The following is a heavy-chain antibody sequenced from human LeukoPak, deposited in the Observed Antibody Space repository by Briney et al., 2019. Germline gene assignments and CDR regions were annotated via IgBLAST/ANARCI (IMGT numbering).Heavy chain of an antibody. J-gene: IGHJ6*02. D-gene: IGHD3-9*01. Sequence: GGSLRLSCAASGFTVSGNYMSWVRQAPGKGLESVSVIYSGGSTYYADSVKGRFTISRHNSKNTLYLQMNSLRAEDTAVYYCASTTLVNLYYGMDVWGQGTTVTVSS. CDR3: ASTTLVNLYYGMDV. CDR2: IYSGGST. CDR1: GFTVSGNY. V-gene: IGHV3-53*04.